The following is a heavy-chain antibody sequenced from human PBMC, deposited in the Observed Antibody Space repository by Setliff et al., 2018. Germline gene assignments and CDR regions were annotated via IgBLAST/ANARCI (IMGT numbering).Heavy chain of an antibody. CDR1: GDSFSNYA. V-gene: IGHV1-18*01. CDR3: ATFRGYTYGYDY. Sequence: ASVKVSCKASGDSFSNYAISWIRQAPGQGLEWVGWISGYNGNTIYAQNFQDRVTMTTDASTNTAYMELRSLGSDDTAVYYCATFRGYTYGYDYWGQGTLVTVSS. CDR2: ISGYNGNT. J-gene: IGHJ4*02. D-gene: IGHD5-18*01.